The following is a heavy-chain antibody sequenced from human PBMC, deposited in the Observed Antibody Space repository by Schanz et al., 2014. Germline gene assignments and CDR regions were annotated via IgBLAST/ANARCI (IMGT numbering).Heavy chain of an antibody. CDR3: ARAKRFGDMDV. CDR1: GYTFSSYG. D-gene: IGHD3-10*01. V-gene: IGHV1-18*01. CDR2: ISPYNGNT. Sequence: QVQLVQSGAEVKKPGASVKVSCKTSGYTFSSYGITWVRQAPGQGLEWMGWISPYNGNTNYAPKVQGRVTVTTDTSTSTVYMELRSLTSDDTAVYFCARAKRFGDMDVWGQGTLVIVSS. J-gene: IGHJ4*02.